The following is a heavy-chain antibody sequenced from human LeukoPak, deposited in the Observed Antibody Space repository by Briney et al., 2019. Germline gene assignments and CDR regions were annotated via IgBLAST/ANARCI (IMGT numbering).Heavy chain of an antibody. J-gene: IGHJ4*02. D-gene: IGHD6-19*01. V-gene: IGHV4-59*01. CDR2: IYCSGST. Sequence: SETLSLTCTVSGGSISSYNWSWIRQPPGKGLEWIGYIYCSGSTNYNPSLRSRVTISLDTSKNQFSLKLSSVTAADTAVYYCARGDSSGWPYFDYWGQGALVTVSS. CDR1: GGSISSYN. CDR3: ARGDSSGWPYFDY.